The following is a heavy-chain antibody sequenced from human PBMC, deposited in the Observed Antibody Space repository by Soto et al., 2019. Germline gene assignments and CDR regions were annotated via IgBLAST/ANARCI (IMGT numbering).Heavy chain of an antibody. J-gene: IGHJ6*02. V-gene: IGHV4-31*03. CDR2: IYYSGST. CDR3: ATIADYVFWSGYSAPAYGMDV. Sequence: PSETLSLTCTVSGGSISSGGYYWSWIRQHPGKGLEWIGYIYYSGSTYYNPSLKSRVTISVDTSKNQFSLKLSSVTAADTAVYYCATIADYVFWSGYSAPAYGMDVWDQGTTSTVSS. CDR1: GGSISSGGYY. D-gene: IGHD3-3*01.